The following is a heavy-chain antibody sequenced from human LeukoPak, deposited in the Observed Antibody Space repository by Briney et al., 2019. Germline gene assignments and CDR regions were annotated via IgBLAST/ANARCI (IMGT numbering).Heavy chain of an antibody. CDR1: GFTFSSYG. J-gene: IGHJ4*02. CDR2: IWYDGSNK. Sequence: GGSLRLSCAASGFTFSSYGMHWVRQAPGKGLEWVAVIWYDGSNKYYADSVKGRFTISRDNSKNTLYLQMNSLRAEDTAVYYCARDPLKYCTNGVCYAFDYWGQGTLVTVSS. D-gene: IGHD2-8*01. CDR3: ARDPLKYCTNGVCYAFDY. V-gene: IGHV3-33*01.